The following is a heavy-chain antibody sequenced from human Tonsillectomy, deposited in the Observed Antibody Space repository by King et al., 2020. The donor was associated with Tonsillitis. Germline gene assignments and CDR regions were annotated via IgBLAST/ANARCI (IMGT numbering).Heavy chain of an antibody. V-gene: IGHV4-59*01. D-gene: IGHD3-9*01. J-gene: IGHJ5*02. CDR3: ARSAPYDILTGYSNNWFDP. Sequence: HVQLQESGPRLVKPSETLSLTCTVSGGSMSSYYWSWIRQPPGKGLQWIGYFYYSATTHYNPSLKSRVPMSGDTSRNQFSLKLRSVTAADTAMYYCARSAPYDILTGYSNNWFDPWGQGTLVTVSS. CDR2: FYYSATT. CDR1: GGSMSSYY.